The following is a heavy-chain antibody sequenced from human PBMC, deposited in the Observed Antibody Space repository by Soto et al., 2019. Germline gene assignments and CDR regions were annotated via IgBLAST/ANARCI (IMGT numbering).Heavy chain of an antibody. V-gene: IGHV3-11*01. J-gene: IGHJ4*02. D-gene: IGHD1-26*01. CDR3: ARDFDPAMGSPEAYFDY. Sequence: GGSLRLSCAASGFTFSDYYMSWIRQAPGKGLEWVSYLSSSGSTIYYADSVKGRFTISRDNAKISLYLQMNSLRAEDTAVYYFARDFDPAMGSPEAYFDYCGQGNLVTVSS. CDR1: GFTFSDYY. CDR2: LSSSGSTI.